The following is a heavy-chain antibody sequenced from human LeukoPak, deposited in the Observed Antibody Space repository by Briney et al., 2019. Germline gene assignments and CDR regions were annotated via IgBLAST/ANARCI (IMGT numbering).Heavy chain of an antibody. J-gene: IGHJ4*02. CDR2: IYTSGIT. V-gene: IGHV4-4*07. CDR1: GGSISSYY. CDR3: ARVSSTWYYFDY. Sequence: SETLSLTCTVSGGSISSYYWSWIRQPAGKGLEWIGRIYTSGITNYIPSLKSRVTMSVDTSKNQFSLKLSSVTAADTAVYYCARVSSTWYYFDYWGQGTLVTVSS. D-gene: IGHD6-13*01.